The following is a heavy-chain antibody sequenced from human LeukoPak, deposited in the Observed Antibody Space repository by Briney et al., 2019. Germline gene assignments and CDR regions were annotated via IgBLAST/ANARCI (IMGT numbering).Heavy chain of an antibody. CDR1: GFTFSSYA. CDR2: ISNSGGST. D-gene: IGHD3-22*01. J-gene: IGHJ3*02. Sequence: AGGSLRLSCAASGFTFSSYAMSWVRQAPGQGLEWVSGISNSGGSTYYADSVKGRFTISRDNSKNTLYLQMNSLRAEDTAVYYCAKVRATHAYYYDSSQEAFDIWGQGTMVTVSS. V-gene: IGHV3-23*01. CDR3: AKVRATHAYYYDSSQEAFDI.